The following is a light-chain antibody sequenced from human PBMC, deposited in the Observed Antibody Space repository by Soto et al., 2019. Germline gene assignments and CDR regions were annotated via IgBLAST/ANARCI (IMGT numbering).Light chain of an antibody. J-gene: IGKJ2*01. CDR1: QSVSSTY. Sequence: EIVLTQSPGTLSLSPGESATLPCRASQSVSSTYLAWYQQKPGQAPRLLIYGASSRATGIPDRFSGSGSGRDFTLTISRLEPEDFAVYYCQQYGSSPRYTFGQGTKLEIK. V-gene: IGKV3-20*01. CDR3: QQYGSSPRYT. CDR2: GAS.